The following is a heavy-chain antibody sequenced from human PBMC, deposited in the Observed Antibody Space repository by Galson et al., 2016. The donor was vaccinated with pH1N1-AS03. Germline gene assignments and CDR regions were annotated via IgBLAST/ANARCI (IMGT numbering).Heavy chain of an antibody. CDR1: GFIFCAYP. CDR3: ARDRGWNYGGLDL. CDR2: IGTSSTYI. V-gene: IGHV3-21*01. Sequence: SLRLSCAASGFIFCAYPMNWVRQAPGKGLEWVSFIGTSSTYIYYADSVKGRFTISRDNMKKSLYLQLNSLRAEDTGIYYCARDRGWNYGGLDLWGQGTLVTVSS. J-gene: IGHJ5*02. D-gene: IGHD1-7*01.